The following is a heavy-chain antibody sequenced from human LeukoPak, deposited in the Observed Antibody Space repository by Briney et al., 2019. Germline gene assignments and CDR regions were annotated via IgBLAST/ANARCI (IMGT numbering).Heavy chain of an antibody. V-gene: IGHV4-34*01. D-gene: IGHD3-10*01. CDR2: INHSGST. J-gene: IGHJ4*02. Sequence: SETLSLTCAVYGGSFSGYYWSWIRQPPGKGLEWIGEINHSGSTNYNPSLKSRVTISVDTSKNQFSLKLSSVTAADTAVYYCAREGGSYRPLDYTGQGLLVTVSS. CDR1: GGSFSGYY. CDR3: AREGGSYRPLDY.